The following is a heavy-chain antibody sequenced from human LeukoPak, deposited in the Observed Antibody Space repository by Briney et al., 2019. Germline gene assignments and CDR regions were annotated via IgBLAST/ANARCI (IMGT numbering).Heavy chain of an antibody. V-gene: IGHV4-39*07. J-gene: IGHJ6*03. Sequence: SETLSLTCTVSGGSINSYNYYWGWVRQPPGKGLEWIGEINHSGSTNYNPSLKSRVTISVDTSKNQFSLKLSSVTAADTAVYYCARGFTMVRGVPYMDVWGKGTTVTVSS. CDR1: GGSINSYNYY. CDR2: INHSGST. CDR3: ARGFTMVRGVPYMDV. D-gene: IGHD3-10*01.